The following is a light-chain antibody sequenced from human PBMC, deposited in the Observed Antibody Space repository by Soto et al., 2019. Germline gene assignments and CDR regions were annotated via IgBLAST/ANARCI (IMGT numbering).Light chain of an antibody. CDR1: QTISSW. V-gene: IGKV1-5*03. CDR3: QQYNTYPWT. Sequence: DIQMTQSPSTLSASVGDRVTITCRASQTISSWLAWYQQKPRKAPKLLIYKASSLESGVPSRFSGSGSGTEFTLTVSSLQPDDFATYYCQQYNTYPWTFGQGTTVEI. J-gene: IGKJ1*01. CDR2: KAS.